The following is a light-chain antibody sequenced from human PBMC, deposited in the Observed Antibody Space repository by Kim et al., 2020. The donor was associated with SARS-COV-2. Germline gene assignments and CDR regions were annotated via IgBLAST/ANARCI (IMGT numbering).Light chain of an antibody. CDR3: SSHTTSSTYV. V-gene: IGLV2-14*03. J-gene: IGLJ1*01. Sequence: GQSVTTSCTGTSNDVGYYNSDSWYQQHPGKAPKLVIYDVPERASGVSNRFSGSQSGNTASLTISGLRAEDEADYYCSSHTTSSTYVFGSGTKVTVL. CDR1: SNDVGYYNS. CDR2: DVP.